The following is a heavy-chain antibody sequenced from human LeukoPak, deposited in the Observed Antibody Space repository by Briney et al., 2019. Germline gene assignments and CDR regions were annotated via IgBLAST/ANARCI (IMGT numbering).Heavy chain of an antibody. CDR3: ARSDFWSGYYNY. Sequence: SETLSLTCTVSGGSISGYYWTWIRQPAGKGLEWIGRIYTSGSTNYNPSLKSRVTMSVDTSKNQFSLKLSSVTAADTAVYYCARSDFWSGYYNYWGQGTLVTVSS. V-gene: IGHV4-4*07. J-gene: IGHJ4*02. CDR1: GGSISGYY. CDR2: IYTSGST. D-gene: IGHD3-3*01.